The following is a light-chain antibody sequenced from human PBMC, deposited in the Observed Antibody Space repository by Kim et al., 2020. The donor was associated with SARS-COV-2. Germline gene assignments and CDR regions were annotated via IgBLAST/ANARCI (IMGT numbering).Light chain of an antibody. J-gene: IGLJ2*01. CDR2: QDS. CDR1: KLGYKY. Sequence: VSPGQTASITCSGDKLGYKYACWYQQKPGQSPVLVIYQDSKRPSGIPERFSGSNSGNTATLTISGTQAMDEADYYCQAWDSSSVVFGGGTQLTVL. CDR3: QAWDSSSVV. V-gene: IGLV3-1*01.